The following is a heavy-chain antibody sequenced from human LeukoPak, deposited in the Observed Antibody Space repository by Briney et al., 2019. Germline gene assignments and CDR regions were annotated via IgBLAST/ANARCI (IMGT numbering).Heavy chain of an antibody. CDR3: ARVKASSTSWTSHQ. CDR1: GGSTNSYY. CDR2: IYSSGST. V-gene: IGHV4-4*07. D-gene: IGHD2-2*01. J-gene: IGHJ4*02. Sequence: SETLSLTCSVSGGSTNSYYWSWIRQSGGKGLEWIGRIYSSGSTVYNPSLNSRLTMSIDTSKNQFSLTLKSVTATDTAVYYCARVKASSTSWTSHQWGQGALVTVSS.